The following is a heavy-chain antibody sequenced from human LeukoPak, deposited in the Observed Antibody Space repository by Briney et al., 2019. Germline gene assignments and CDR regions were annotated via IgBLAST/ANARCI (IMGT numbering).Heavy chain of an antibody. Sequence: PSDTVSLLCTVCGRPHSSYYWLWLQQPPGEGLEGVGYIYYSESNNLNPSLNRRVTISIDTSNKQLVLKLGSLTAAGTAVYYFAREREWLVHPFDYWGQGALGTVSS. J-gene: IGHJ4*02. CDR3: AREREWLVHPFDY. CDR2: IYYSESN. CDR1: GRPHSSYY. V-gene: IGHV4-59*12. D-gene: IGHD6-19*01.